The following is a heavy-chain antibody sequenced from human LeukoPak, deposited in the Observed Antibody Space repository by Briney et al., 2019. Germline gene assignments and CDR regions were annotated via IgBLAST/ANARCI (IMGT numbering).Heavy chain of an antibody. CDR1: GGSMRGYY. J-gene: IGHJ2*01. Sequence: SSETLSLTCSVSGGSMRGYYWSWIRQPAGKEPEWIGRIYYSGTTNYNPSLESRVTMSVDTSKKEFSLKLSTVSAADTAVYYCARGPTSAEFQTWYFDVWGRGTLVPVSS. V-gene: IGHV4-4*07. D-gene: IGHD1-14*01. CDR2: IYYSGTT. CDR3: ARGPTSAEFQTWYFDV.